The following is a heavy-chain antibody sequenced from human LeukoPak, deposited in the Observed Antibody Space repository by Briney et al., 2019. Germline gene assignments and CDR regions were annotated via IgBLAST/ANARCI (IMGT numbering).Heavy chain of an antibody. V-gene: IGHV4-39*01. CDR3: ARQDLTVTNY. J-gene: IGHJ4*02. CDR2: IYYSGST. CDR1: GGPISSSSYY. Sequence: SETLSLTCTVSGGPISSSSYYWGWIRQPPGKGLEWIGSIYYSGSTYYNPSLKSRVTISVDTSKNQFSLKLSSVTAADTAVYYCARQDLTVTNYWGQGTLVTVSS. D-gene: IGHD4-11*01.